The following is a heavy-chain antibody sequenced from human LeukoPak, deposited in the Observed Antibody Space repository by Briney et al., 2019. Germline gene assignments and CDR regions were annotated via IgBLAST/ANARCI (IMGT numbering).Heavy chain of an antibody. V-gene: IGHV3-9*01. Sequence: GRSLRLSCAASGFTFDDHAMHWVRQAPGKGLEWVSGISWNSGSIGYADSVKGRFTISRDNAKNSLYLQMNSLRAEDTALYYCVPESVAGTNYWGQGTLVTVSS. CDR2: ISWNSGSI. D-gene: IGHD6-19*01. J-gene: IGHJ4*02. CDR3: VPESVAGTNY. CDR1: GFTFDDHA.